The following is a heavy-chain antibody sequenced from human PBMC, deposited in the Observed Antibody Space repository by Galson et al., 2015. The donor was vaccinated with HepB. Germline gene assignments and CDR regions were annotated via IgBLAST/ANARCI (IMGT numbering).Heavy chain of an antibody. V-gene: IGHV5-51*01. CDR3: ARRGYYGSGSYGPNDAFDI. D-gene: IGHD3-10*01. CDR1: GYSFTSYG. J-gene: IGHJ3*02. CDR2: IYPGDSDT. Sequence: QSGAEGKKPGESLKISCKGSGYSFTSYGIGWVRQMPGKGLEWMGIIYPGDSDTRYSPSFQGQVTISADKSISTAYLQWSSLKASDTAMYYCARRGYYGSGSYGPNDAFDIWGQGTMVTVSS.